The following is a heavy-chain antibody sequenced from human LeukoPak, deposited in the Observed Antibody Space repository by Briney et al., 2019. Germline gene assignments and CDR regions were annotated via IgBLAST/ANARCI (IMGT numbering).Heavy chain of an antibody. Sequence: GESLKISCKTSGYDFYSMWNGWVRQMPGKGLGWMGIIYPTDSITKYSPSFQGHVTMSVDTSVNTAYLQWTSLKASDTAIYYCARLAPDYADYWFDPWGQGTLVTVSS. CDR2: IYPTDSIT. CDR3: ARLAPDYADYWFDP. CDR1: GYDFYSMW. V-gene: IGHV5-51*01. J-gene: IGHJ5*02. D-gene: IGHD4-17*01.